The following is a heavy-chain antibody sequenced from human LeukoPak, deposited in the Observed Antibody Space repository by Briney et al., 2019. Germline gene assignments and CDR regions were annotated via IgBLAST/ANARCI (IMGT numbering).Heavy chain of an antibody. Sequence: SETLSLTCTVSGGSISSGSYYWSWIRQPAGKGLEWIGYIYYSGSTNYNPSLKSRVTISVDTSKNQFSLKLSSVTAADTAVYYCARHFGDYGDYDDYFDYWGQGTLVTVSS. CDR1: GGSISSGSYY. J-gene: IGHJ4*02. V-gene: IGHV4-61*10. D-gene: IGHD4-17*01. CDR3: ARHFGDYGDYDDYFDY. CDR2: IYYSGST.